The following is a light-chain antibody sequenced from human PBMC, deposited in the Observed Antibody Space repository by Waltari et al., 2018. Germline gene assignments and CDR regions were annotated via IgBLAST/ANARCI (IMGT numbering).Light chain of an antibody. Sequence: EIVMTQSPATLSVSPGERATLSCRASQSISSNLAWYQQRPGQAPSLLIYDASTRATGVSARFSGSGSGTEFTLTISSLQSEDFAIYYCQQYNNWHSYTFGQGTRLEIK. CDR1: QSISSN. CDR3: QQYNNWHSYT. J-gene: IGKJ2*01. V-gene: IGKV3-15*01. CDR2: DAS.